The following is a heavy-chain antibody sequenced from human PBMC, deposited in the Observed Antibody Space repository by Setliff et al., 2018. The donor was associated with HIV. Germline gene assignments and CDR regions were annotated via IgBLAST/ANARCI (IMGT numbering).Heavy chain of an antibody. V-gene: IGHV4-34*01. Sequence: SETLSLTCAVYGGSFPAYYWNWVRQPPGKGLEWIGEINYSGDTAYNPSLKNRVNMFIDTSKKQFSLKVSSVTAADTAVYYCVRQHGDYAFGPWGQGTLVTVSS. CDR3: VRQHGDYAFGP. CDR2: INYSGDT. D-gene: IGHD4-17*01. CDR1: GGSFPAYY. J-gene: IGHJ5*02.